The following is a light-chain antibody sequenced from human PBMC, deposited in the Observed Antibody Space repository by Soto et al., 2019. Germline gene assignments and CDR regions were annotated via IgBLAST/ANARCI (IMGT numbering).Light chain of an antibody. Sequence: QSALTQPPSASGSPGQSVAISCTGTSSDIGAYKFVSWYQQHPGKAPKLIIYEVSIRPSGVPDRFSGSKSGNTASLTVSGILAEDEADYYCSLYAGSNNVVFGGGTKVTVL. CDR1: SSDIGAYKF. CDR2: EVS. V-gene: IGLV2-8*01. J-gene: IGLJ2*01. CDR3: SLYAGSNNVV.